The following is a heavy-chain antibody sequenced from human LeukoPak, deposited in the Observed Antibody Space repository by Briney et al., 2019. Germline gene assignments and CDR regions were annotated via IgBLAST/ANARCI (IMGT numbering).Heavy chain of an antibody. Sequence: PSETLSLTCAVYGGSFSGYYWSWIRQPPGKGLEWIGEINHSGSTNYNPSLKSRVTISVDTSKNQFSLKLSSVTAADTAVYYCARGKVYCSGGSCFWQNDYYHYMDVWGKGTTVTVSS. J-gene: IGHJ6*03. CDR1: GGSFSGYY. V-gene: IGHV4-34*01. CDR2: INHSGST. D-gene: IGHD2-15*01. CDR3: ARGKVYCSGGSCFWQNDYYHYMDV.